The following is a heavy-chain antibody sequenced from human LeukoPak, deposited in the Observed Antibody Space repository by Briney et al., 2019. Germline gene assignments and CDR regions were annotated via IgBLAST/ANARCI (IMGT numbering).Heavy chain of an antibody. J-gene: IGHJ4*02. V-gene: IGHV3-15*01. Sequence: GGSLRLSCAASGFTFSNAWMSWVRQAPGKGLEWVGRIKSKTDGGTTDYAAPVKGRFTISRDDSKNTLYLQMNSLKTEDTAVYYCTTDHKRYCSSTSCYRDFDYWGQGTPVTVSS. CDR3: TTDHKRYCSSTSCYRDFDY. D-gene: IGHD2-2*01. CDR2: IKSKTDGGTT. CDR1: GFTFSNAW.